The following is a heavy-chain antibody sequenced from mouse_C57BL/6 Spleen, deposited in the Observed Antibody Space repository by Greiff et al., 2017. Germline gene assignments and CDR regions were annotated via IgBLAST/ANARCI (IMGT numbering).Heavy chain of an antibody. V-gene: IGHV8-12*01. Sequence: QVTLKESGPGILQSSQTLSLTCSFSGFSLSTSGMGVSWIRQPSGKGLEWLAHIYWDDDKRYHPSLKSRLTISKDTSRNQVFLKSTSVDTAYTDTYYCARRARTETDYAMDYWGQGTSVTVSS. CDR2: IYWDDDK. CDR3: ARRARTETDYAMDY. CDR1: GFSLSTSGMG. J-gene: IGHJ4*01. D-gene: IGHD4-1*01.